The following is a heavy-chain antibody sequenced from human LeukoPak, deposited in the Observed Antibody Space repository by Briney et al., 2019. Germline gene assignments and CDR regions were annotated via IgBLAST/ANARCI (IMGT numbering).Heavy chain of an antibody. CDR1: GGSISSYY. CDR2: IYYSGST. V-gene: IGHV4-59*01. J-gene: IGHJ5*02. D-gene: IGHD3-3*01. Sequence: SETLSLTCTVSGGSISSYYWSWIRQPPGKGLEWIGYIYYSGSTNYNPSLKSRVTMSVDTSKNQFSLKLSSVTAADTAVYYCATQRYDFWSGYSLGWFDPWGQGTLVTVSS. CDR3: ATQRYDFWSGYSLGWFDP.